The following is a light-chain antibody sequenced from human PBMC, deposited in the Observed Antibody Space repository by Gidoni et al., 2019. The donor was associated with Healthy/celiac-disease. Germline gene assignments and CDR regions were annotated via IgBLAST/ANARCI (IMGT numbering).Light chain of an antibody. Sequence: QLVLTQSPSASASLGASVKLTCTLSSGHSSYAIAWHKQQPEKGPRYLMKLNSDGSHSKGDGIPARFSGSSSGAERYLTISSLQSEDEADYYCQTWGTGTTRVFGGGTKLTVL. CDR1: SGHSSYA. J-gene: IGLJ2*01. CDR3: QTWGTGTTRV. CDR2: LNSDGSH. V-gene: IGLV4-69*01.